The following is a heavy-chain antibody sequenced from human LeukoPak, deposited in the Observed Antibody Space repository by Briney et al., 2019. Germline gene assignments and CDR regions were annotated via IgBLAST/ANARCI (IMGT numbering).Heavy chain of an antibody. V-gene: IGHV4-4*07. CDR2: IYTSGST. Sequence: SETMSLTCTVSGGSISSYNWSWIRQPAGKGLEWIGRIYTSGSTNYNPSLKSRVTMSVDTSKNQFSLKLSSVTAADTAVYYCARALPGYSYGSYYFDYWGQGTLVTVSS. J-gene: IGHJ4*02. CDR1: GGSISSYN. CDR3: ARALPGYSYGSYYFDY. D-gene: IGHD5-18*01.